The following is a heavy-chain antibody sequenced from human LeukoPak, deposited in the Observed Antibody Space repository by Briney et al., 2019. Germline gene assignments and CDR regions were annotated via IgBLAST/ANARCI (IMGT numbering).Heavy chain of an antibody. Sequence: SGGSLRLSCAASGFTFSSYATHWVRQAPGKGLEWVAVISHDGSNKYYADSVKGRFTISRDNSMNTLYLQMNSLRVDDTAVYYCAREQVVVGRGYYGMDVWGQGTTVTVSS. CDR1: GFTFSSYA. D-gene: IGHD2-2*01. CDR2: ISHDGSNK. V-gene: IGHV3-30*03. J-gene: IGHJ6*02. CDR3: AREQVVVGRGYYGMDV.